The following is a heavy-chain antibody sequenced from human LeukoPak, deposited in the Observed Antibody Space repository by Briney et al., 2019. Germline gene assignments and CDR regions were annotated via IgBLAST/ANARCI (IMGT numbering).Heavy chain of an antibody. J-gene: IGHJ6*02. Sequence: GGALRLSCAASGFTIGPYAMYWVRQGPGRGLGWVSVIKADGSGTFYADSVRGRFTTSRDNSKNSLYLQMNSLTSEDTALYYCATWAFYHNLDVWGQGTTVIVSS. CDR2: IKADGSGT. V-gene: IGHV3-43*02. D-gene: IGHD2/OR15-2a*01. CDR1: GFTIGPYA. CDR3: ATWAFYHNLDV.